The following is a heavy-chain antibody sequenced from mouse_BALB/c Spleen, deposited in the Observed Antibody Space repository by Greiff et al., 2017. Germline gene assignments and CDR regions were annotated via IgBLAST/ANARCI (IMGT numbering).Heavy chain of an antibody. V-gene: IGHV5-15*02. CDR2: ISNLAYSI. Sequence: EVQGVESGGGLVQPGGSRKLSCAASGFTFSDYGMAWVRQAPGKGPEWVAFISNLAYSIYYADTVTGRFTISRENAKNTLYLEMSSLRSEDTAMYYCAKASGSSLFAYWGQGTLVTVSA. CDR3: AKASGSSLFAY. CDR1: GFTFSDYG. J-gene: IGHJ3*01. D-gene: IGHD1-1*01.